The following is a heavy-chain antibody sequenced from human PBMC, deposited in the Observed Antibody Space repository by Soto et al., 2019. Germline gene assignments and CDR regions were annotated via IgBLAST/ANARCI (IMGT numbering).Heavy chain of an antibody. Sequence: QVQLKESGPGLVKPSETLSLSCTVPGGSVSIANSYWTCLRQPPGKGQESIGFVHFSGNIYYSPSLASRATISVYTSRNQFSLGLASVTPADTAVYYCAKGHDDAKVHYWGPGILVSVSS. D-gene: IGHD3-3*01. CDR2: VHFSGNI. V-gene: IGHV4-61*01. CDR3: AKGHDDAKVHY. J-gene: IGHJ4*02. CDR1: GGSVSIANSY.